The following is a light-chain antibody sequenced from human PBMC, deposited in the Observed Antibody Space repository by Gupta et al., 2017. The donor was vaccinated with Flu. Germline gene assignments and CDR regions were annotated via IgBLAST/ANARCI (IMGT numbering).Light chain of an antibody. Sequence: EIVLTQSPPTPSLSPGERATLSCRASQSVGSYLAWYQQKPGQAPRILIYDAFSRATGIPARFSGSGSGTDFTLTISSLEPEDFAVYYCQQRSNWPWTFGQGTKVDIK. CDR3: QQRSNWPWT. V-gene: IGKV3-11*01. J-gene: IGKJ1*01. CDR2: DAF. CDR1: QSVGSY.